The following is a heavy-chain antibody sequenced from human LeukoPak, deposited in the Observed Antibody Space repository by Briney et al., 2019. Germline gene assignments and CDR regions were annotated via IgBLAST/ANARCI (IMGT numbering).Heavy chain of an antibody. D-gene: IGHD3-10*01. J-gene: IGHJ6*02. CDR2: INHSGST. CDR1: GGSFSGYY. Sequence: SETLFLTCAVYGGSFSGYYWSWIRQPPGKGLEWIGEINHSGSTNYNPSLKSRVTISVDTSKNQFSLKLSSVTAADTAVYYCARVSLLWFGELLPRPYYYYYGMDVWGQGTTVTVSS. V-gene: IGHV4-34*01. CDR3: ARVSLLWFGELLPRPYYYYYGMDV.